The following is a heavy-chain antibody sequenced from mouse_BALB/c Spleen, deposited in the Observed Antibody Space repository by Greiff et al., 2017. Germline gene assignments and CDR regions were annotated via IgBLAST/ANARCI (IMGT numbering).Heavy chain of an antibody. J-gene: IGHJ1*01. V-gene: IGHV1-69*02. Sequence: QVQLQQPGAELVKPGASVKLSCKASGYTFTSYWMHWVKQRPGQGLEWIGEIDPSDSYTNYNQKFKGKATLTVDKSSSTAYMQLSSLTSEDSAVYYCARRGDYGNYWYFDVWGAGTTVTVSS. CDR2: IDPSDSYT. CDR1: GYTFTSYW. CDR3: ARRGDYGNYWYFDV. D-gene: IGHD2-1*01.